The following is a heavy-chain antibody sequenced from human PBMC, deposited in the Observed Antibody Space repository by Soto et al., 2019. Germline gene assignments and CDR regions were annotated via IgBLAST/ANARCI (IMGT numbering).Heavy chain of an antibody. J-gene: IGHJ4*02. CDR1: GFTVSSNY. CDR3: AVDIAVTGMGHYYFDY. V-gene: IGHV3-66*01. D-gene: IGHD2-15*01. Sequence: EVQLVDSGGGLVRTGGSLRLSCAASGFTVSSNYISWVRQAPGKGLEWVSVIYADGTTYYADSVKDRFTISRDNSKNTVSLPMSSLRAEDTAVYYCAVDIAVTGMGHYYFDYWGQGALVTVSS. CDR2: IYADGTT.